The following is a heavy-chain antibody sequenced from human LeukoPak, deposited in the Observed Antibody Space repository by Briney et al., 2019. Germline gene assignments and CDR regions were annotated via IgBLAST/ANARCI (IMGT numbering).Heavy chain of an antibody. J-gene: IGHJ4*02. Sequence: GASVKVSCKASGGTFSSYAISWVRQAPGQGLEWMGGIIPIFGTANYAQKFQGRVTITADESTSTAYMELSSLRSEDTAVYYCARDRWGIVGARIPLDYWGQGTLVTVSS. CDR1: GGTFSSYA. D-gene: IGHD1-26*01. V-gene: IGHV1-69*13. CDR3: ARDRWGIVGARIPLDY. CDR2: IIPIFGTA.